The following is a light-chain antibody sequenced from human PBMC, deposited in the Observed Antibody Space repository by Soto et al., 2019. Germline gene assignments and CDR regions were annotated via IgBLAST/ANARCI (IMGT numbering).Light chain of an antibody. CDR3: QQYGSSGT. CDR1: QSIGRF. CDR2: KAS. J-gene: IGKJ1*01. V-gene: IGKV1-5*03. Sequence: DIQMTQSPSTLSSSVGDRVTITCRASQSIGRFLAWYQHQPGKAPKLLIYKASSLESGVPSRFSGSGSGTDFTLTISRLEPEDFAVYYCQQYGSSGTFGQGTKVDIK.